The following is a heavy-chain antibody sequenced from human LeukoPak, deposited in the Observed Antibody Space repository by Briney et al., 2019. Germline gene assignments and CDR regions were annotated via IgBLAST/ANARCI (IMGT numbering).Heavy chain of an antibody. CDR3: ARGRRATGLYYYSAPGSAFDV. V-gene: IGHV4-34*01. Sequence: SQTLPLTCAVHGGSFSGYYGKSIRQSPAKGLEWIGEINGSGNTHYNPSLESRIAMSVDTSKNQFSLRLSSVTAADTAVYFCARGRRATGLYYYSAPGSAFDVWGQGALVTVSS. CDR1: GGSFSGYY. J-gene: IGHJ3*01. D-gene: IGHD3-16*01. CDR2: INGSGNT.